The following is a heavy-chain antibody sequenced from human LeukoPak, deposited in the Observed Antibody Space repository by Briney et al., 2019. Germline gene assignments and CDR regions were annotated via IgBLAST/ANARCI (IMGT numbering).Heavy chain of an antibody. V-gene: IGHV4-30-4*01. J-gene: IGHJ4*02. CDR1: GGSISSGDYY. CDR3: ARVTNWAGIAAAAIFDY. CDR2: IYYSGST. D-gene: IGHD6-13*01. Sequence: KASETLSLTCTVSGGSISSGDYYWSWIRQPPGKGLEWIVYIYYSGSTYYNPSLKSRVTISVDTSKNQFSLKLSSVTAADTAVYYCARVTNWAGIAAAAIFDYWGQGTLVTVSS.